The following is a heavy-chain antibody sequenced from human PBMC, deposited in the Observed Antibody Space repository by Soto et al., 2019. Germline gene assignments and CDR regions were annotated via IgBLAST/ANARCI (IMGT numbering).Heavy chain of an antibody. CDR1: GFSLNTGGLG. CDR3: VHSRCGGDCLRSYSSHYYPGMDV. CDR2: IYWDGDK. J-gene: IGHJ6*02. Sequence: QSTLKESGPTLVKPTQTLTLTCTFSGFSLNTGGLGVGWIRQPPGKALEWLALIYWDGDKRYSPSLQSRLSITKDTSNHQVVLTMTHMDPVDTATYYCVHSRCGGDCLRSYSSHYYPGMDVWGQGNTVTVSS. V-gene: IGHV2-5*02. D-gene: IGHD2-21*02.